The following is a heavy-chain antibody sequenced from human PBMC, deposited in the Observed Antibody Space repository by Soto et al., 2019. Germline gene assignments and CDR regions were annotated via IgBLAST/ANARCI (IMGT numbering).Heavy chain of an antibody. CDR2: IIPILGTI. CDR3: ARRDSHGYFRYFDN. J-gene: IGHJ4*02. Sequence: QVQLVQSGAEVKTPGSSVRVSCKTAGRTFLISAIAWVRQAPGQGLEWLGGIIPILGTIHIAQNFQGRVNFTADRSTSTAYMDLSRLTSEDTAVYYCARRDSHGYFRYFDNWGQGTLVTVSS. D-gene: IGHD4-17*01. V-gene: IGHV1-69*06. CDR1: GRTFLISA.